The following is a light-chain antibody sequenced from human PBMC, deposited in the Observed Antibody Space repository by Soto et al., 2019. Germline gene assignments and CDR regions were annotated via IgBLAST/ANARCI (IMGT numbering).Light chain of an antibody. J-gene: IGKJ4*01. V-gene: IGKV1-33*01. CDR1: QDISND. CDR3: QLYDNLLLT. Sequence: DIQMTQSPSSLSASVGDRVTITCQASQDISNDLNWYQQKPGKAPKLLIYVASNLDTGVPSRFSGSGSGTEFTFTISSLQPEDVATYYCQLYDNLLLTFAGGTKVEIK. CDR2: VAS.